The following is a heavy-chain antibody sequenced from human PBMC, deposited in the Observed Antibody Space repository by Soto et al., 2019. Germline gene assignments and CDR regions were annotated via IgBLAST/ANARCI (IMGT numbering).Heavy chain of an antibody. V-gene: IGHV2-5*02. Sequence: QITLKESGPTLVKPTQTLTLTCTYSGFSHTTSGVGMGWIRQPPGKALEWLALIYWDDDERYSPSLKSRLTITRDTSKNQVDLIMTNMDPVDTATYYCAHLTVTSAMDVWGQGTTVTVSS. CDR3: AHLTVTSAMDV. J-gene: IGHJ6*02. CDR1: GFSHTTSGVG. D-gene: IGHD4-17*01. CDR2: IYWDDDE.